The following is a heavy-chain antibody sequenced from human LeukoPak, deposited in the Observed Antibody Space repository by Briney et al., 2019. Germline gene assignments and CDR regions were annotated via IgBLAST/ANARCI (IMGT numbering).Heavy chain of an antibody. D-gene: IGHD2-15*01. Sequence: GGSLRLSCAASGYIFSIYGVSCVREAPGRGLECVSAISGSGGRTYYADSVRGGFTISRDNSKNTLYLQMNSLRAEDTAVYYCARRAGPYSHPYDYWGQGTLVTVSS. J-gene: IGHJ4*02. V-gene: IGHV3-23*01. CDR3: ARRAGPYSHPYDY. CDR2: ISGSGGRT. CDR1: GYIFSIYG.